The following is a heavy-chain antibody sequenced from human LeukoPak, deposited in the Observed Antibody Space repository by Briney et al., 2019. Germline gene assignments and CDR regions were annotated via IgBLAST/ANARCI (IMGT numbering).Heavy chain of an antibody. CDR2: ISSSSTTI. D-gene: IGHD1-26*01. V-gene: IGHV3-48*02. CDR1: GFTFSSYS. Sequence: GGSLRLSCAASGFTFSSYSMNWVRQAPGKGLEWVSFISSSSTTIYYADSVKGRFTISRDNAKNSLYLQVNSLRDEDTAVYYCAKSESYRFGYWGQGTLVTVSS. J-gene: IGHJ4*02. CDR3: AKSESYRFGY.